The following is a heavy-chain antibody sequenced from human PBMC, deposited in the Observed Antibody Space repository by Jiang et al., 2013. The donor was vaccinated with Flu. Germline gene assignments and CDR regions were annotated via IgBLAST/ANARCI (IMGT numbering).Heavy chain of an antibody. CDR1: GGSFSGYY. CDR3: ARAGFRYSYGNYYFDY. J-gene: IGHJ4*02. CDR2: INHSGST. V-gene: IGHV4-34*01. D-gene: IGHD5-18*01. Sequence: LLKPSETLSLTCAVYGGSFSGYYWSWIRQPPGKGLEWIGEINHSGSTNYNPSLKSRVTISVDTSKNQFSLKLSSVTAADTAVYYCARAGFRYSYGNYYFDYVGPGNPGHRLL.